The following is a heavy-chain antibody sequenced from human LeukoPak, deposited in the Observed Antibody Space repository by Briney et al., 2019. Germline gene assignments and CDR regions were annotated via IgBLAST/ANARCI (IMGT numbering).Heavy chain of an antibody. CDR2: ISGSGGST. Sequence: GGSLRLSCAASGFTFSSYAMSWVRQAPGKGLEWVSAISGSGGSTYYADPVKGRFTISRDNSKNTLYLQMNSLRAEDTAVYYCAKGRRGYSYGYNDFDYWGQGTLVTVSS. J-gene: IGHJ4*02. V-gene: IGHV3-23*01. D-gene: IGHD5-18*01. CDR3: AKGRRGYSYGYNDFDY. CDR1: GFTFSSYA.